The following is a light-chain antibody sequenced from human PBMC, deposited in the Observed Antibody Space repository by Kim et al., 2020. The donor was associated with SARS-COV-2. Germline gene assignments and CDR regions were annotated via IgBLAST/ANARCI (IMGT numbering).Light chain of an antibody. CDR1: SSTIGSNY. Sequence: PGQRVTISCSGSSSTIGSNYVYWYQQLPGTAPKLLIYRNNQRPSGVPDRFSGSKSGTSASLAISGLRSEDEADYYCAAWDDSFWVFGGGTQLTVL. CDR2: RNN. CDR3: AAWDDSFWV. V-gene: IGLV1-47*01. J-gene: IGLJ3*02.